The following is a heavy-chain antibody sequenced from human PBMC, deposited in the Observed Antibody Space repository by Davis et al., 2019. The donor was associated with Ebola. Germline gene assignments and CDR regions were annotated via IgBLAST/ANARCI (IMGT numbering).Heavy chain of an antibody. CDR1: GDSISSSNW. Sequence: MPGGSLRLSCAVSGDSISSSNWWSWVRQPPGKGLEWIGEISQSGSTNYNPSLKSRVTISVDKSKNQFSLKLSSVTAADTAVYYCARHVYYSDSSGYDFSFDYWGQGTLVTVSS. CDR3: ARHVYYSDSSGYDFSFDY. CDR2: ISQSGST. D-gene: IGHD3-22*01. V-gene: IGHV4-4*02. J-gene: IGHJ4*02.